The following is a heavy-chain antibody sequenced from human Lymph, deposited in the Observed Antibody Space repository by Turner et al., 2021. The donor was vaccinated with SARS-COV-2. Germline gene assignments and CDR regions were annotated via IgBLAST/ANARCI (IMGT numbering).Heavy chain of an antibody. D-gene: IGHD2-21*02. Sequence: QVQLQQSGPRLVKPLETLSLTCTVSGGSMNNNYWSWIRQPPGKRLEWIGFIFYRGSTNYNLSLKSRVTISVDTSENQFSLKMTSVTAADTAIYYCARQTVNNWVDPWGQGTLVTVSS. J-gene: IGHJ5*02. CDR2: IFYRGST. CDR1: GGSMNNNY. CDR3: ARQTVNNWVDP. V-gene: IGHV4-59*01.